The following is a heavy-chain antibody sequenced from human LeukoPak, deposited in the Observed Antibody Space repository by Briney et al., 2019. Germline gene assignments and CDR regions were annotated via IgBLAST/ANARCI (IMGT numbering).Heavy chain of an antibody. CDR2: IRYDGSNK. CDR1: GFTFSSYA. D-gene: IGHD6-25*01. Sequence: GGSLRLSCAASGFTFSSYAMHWVRQAPGKGLEWVAFIRYDGSNKYYADSVKGRFTISRDNSKNTLYLQMNSLRAEDTAVYYCAKDMAATLDYWGQGTLVTVSS. V-gene: IGHV3-30*02. J-gene: IGHJ4*02. CDR3: AKDMAATLDY.